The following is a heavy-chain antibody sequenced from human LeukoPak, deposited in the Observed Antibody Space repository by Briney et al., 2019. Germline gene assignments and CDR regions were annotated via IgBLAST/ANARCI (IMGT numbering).Heavy chain of an antibody. D-gene: IGHD5-12*01. J-gene: IGHJ4*02. CDR2: IKQDGSEK. CDR3: ARVVATITPYFDY. Sequence: PGGSLRLSCAASGFTFSSYWMSWVRQAPGKGLEWVANIKQDGSEKYYVDSVKGRFTISRDNAKTSLYLQMNSLRAEDTAVYYCARVVATITPYFDYWGQGTLVTVSS. V-gene: IGHV3-7*01. CDR1: GFTFSSYW.